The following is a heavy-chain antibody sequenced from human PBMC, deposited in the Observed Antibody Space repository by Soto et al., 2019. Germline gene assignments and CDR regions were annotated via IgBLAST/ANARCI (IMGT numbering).Heavy chain of an antibody. CDR3: TTDPPPPDDFWSGPNEYYYYYGMDV. Sequence: PGGSLRLSCAASGFTFSDAWMNWVRQAPGKGLEWVGRIKSKTDGGTTDYAAPVKGRFTISRDDSKNTLYLQMNSLKTEDTAVYYCTTDPPPPDDFWSGPNEYYYYYGMDVWGQGTTVTVSS. V-gene: IGHV3-15*07. CDR1: GFTFSDAW. D-gene: IGHD3-3*01. CDR2: IKSKTDGGTT. J-gene: IGHJ6*02.